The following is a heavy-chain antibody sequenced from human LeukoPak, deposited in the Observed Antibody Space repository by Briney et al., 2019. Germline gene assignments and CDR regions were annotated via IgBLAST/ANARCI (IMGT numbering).Heavy chain of an antibody. CDR1: GGTFRSCA. Sequence: SVKVSCKASGGTFRSCAITWVRQAPGQGLEWMGRIIPILGITNYAQMFQGRVTITADKSTSTAYMELSSLRSEDTAVYYCARDGSGSYYVLDYWGQGTLVTVSS. V-gene: IGHV1-69*04. CDR3: ARDGSGSYYVLDY. D-gene: IGHD1-26*01. J-gene: IGHJ4*02. CDR2: IIPILGIT.